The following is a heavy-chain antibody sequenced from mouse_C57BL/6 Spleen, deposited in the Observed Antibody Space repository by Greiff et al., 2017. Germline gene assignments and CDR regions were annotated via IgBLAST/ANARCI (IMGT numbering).Heavy chain of an antibody. V-gene: IGHV1-39*01. CDR3: ARGRSIYYGNYDAMDY. J-gene: IGHJ4*01. D-gene: IGHD2-1*01. CDR2: IYPNYGTT. CDR1: GYSFTDYN. Sequence: VQLKESGPELVKPGASVKISCKASGYSFTDYNMNWVKQSNGKSLEWIGVIYPNYGTTSYNQKFKGKATLTVDQSSSTAYMQLNSLTSEDSAVYYCARGRSIYYGNYDAMDYWGQGTSVTVSS.